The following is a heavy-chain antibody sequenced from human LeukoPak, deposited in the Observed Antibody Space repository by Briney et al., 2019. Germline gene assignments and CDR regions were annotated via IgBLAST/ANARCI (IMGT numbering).Heavy chain of an antibody. Sequence: PSETLSLTCTVSGGSISSYYWSWIRQPPGKGLEWIGYIYYSGSTNYNPSLKSRVTISVDTSKNQFSLKQSSVTAADTAVYYCARDLAVAGTADAFDIWGQGTMVTVSS. J-gene: IGHJ3*02. CDR3: ARDLAVAGTADAFDI. V-gene: IGHV4-59*01. CDR2: IYYSGST. D-gene: IGHD6-19*01. CDR1: GGSISSYY.